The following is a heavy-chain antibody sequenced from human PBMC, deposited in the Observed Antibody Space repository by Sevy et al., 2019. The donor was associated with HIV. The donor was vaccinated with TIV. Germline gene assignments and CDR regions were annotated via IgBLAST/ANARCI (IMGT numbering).Heavy chain of an antibody. V-gene: IGHV3-15*01. Sequence: GGSLRLSCAASGFTFFNAWMSWVRQAPGKGLEWVGRIKSETDGGTTEYAAPVKGRFTISRDDSENTLNLEMNSLKTAESAVYYCATERWGFFDTSTFYLLPYFDSWGQGALVTVSS. J-gene: IGHJ4*02. CDR3: ATERWGFFDTSTFYLLPYFDS. D-gene: IGHD3-22*01. CDR2: IKSETDGGTT. CDR1: GFTFFNAW.